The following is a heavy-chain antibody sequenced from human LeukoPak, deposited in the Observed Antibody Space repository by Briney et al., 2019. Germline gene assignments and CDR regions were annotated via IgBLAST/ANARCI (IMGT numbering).Heavy chain of an antibody. D-gene: IGHD3-9*01. CDR3: ARVQPHHLRYFDWLLPTPFDY. V-gene: IGHV4-39*07. CDR1: GGSISSSSYY. CDR2: IYYSGST. J-gene: IGHJ4*02. Sequence: SETLSLTCTVSGGSISSSSYYWGWIRQAPGKGLEWIGSIYYSGSTYYNPSLKSRVTISVDTSKNQFSLKLSSVTAADTAVYYCARVQPHHLRYFDWLLPTPFDYWGQGTLVIVSS.